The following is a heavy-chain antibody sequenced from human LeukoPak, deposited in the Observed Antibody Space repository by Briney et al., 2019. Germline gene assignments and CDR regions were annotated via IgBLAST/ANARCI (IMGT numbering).Heavy chain of an antibody. Sequence: PGRSLRLSCAVSGFTFSSYGMHWVRQAPGKGLEWVAIISYDGRTTWYVDSVKGRFTISRDNSKSTLHLQMNSLRTEDAAVYYCARDALWGQGTLVTVSS. CDR1: GFTFSSYG. CDR2: ISYDGRTT. CDR3: ARDAL. V-gene: IGHV3-30*03. J-gene: IGHJ4*02.